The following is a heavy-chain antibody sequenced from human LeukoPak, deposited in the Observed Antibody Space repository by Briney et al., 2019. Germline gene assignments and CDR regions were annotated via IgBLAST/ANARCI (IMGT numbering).Heavy chain of an antibody. CDR2: IKPDGSEK. V-gene: IGHV3-7*01. CDR3: ARSTAGLDY. Sequence: GGSLRLSCPASGFTFGNYWMGWVRQAPGKGLEWVANIKPDGSEKYYVDSVKGRFTISKDNTKNSLYLQMNSLRVEDTAMYYCARSTAGLDYWGQGTLVTVSS. CDR1: GFTFGNYW. D-gene: IGHD5-18*01. J-gene: IGHJ4*02.